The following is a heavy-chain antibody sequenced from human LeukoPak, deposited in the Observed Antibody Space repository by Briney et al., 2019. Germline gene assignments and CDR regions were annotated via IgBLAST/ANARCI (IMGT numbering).Heavy chain of an antibody. Sequence: SETLSLTCTVSGGSISSYYWSWIRQPPGKGLEWIGYIYYSGSTNYNPSPKSRVTISVDTSKNQFSLKLSSVTAADTAVYYCARGQVSSSTSEYYFDYWGQGTLVTVSS. CDR1: GGSISSYY. J-gene: IGHJ4*02. CDR3: ARGQVSSSTSEYYFDY. D-gene: IGHD2-2*01. V-gene: IGHV4-59*12. CDR2: IYYSGST.